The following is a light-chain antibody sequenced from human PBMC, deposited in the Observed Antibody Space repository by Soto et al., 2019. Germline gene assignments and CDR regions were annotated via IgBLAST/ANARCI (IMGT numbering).Light chain of an antibody. CDR1: SSDVGGYNY. J-gene: IGLJ1*01. CDR2: EIS. CDR3: SSYTSSSTLG. V-gene: IGLV2-14*01. Sequence: QSALTQPASVSGSPGQSITISCTGTSSDVGGYNYVSWYQQYPGKAPKLMIYEISNRPSGVSNRFSGSKSGNTASLTISRLPAEDEADYYCSSYTSSSTLGFGSGTKVTVL.